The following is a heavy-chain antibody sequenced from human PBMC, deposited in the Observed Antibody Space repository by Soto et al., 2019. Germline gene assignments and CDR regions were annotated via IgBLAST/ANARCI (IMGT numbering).Heavy chain of an antibody. D-gene: IGHD6-13*01. CDR3: VKAYRNSWYSLDY. CDR1: GFTFDTYF. CDR2: INTNGGST. Sequence: GGSLRLSCSASGFTFDTYFMHWVRQAPGKGLEYVSAINTNGGSTYYADSVKGRFTISRDNSKDTLYLQMSSLRTEDTAVYYCVKAYRNSWYSLDYWGQGTLVTVSS. J-gene: IGHJ4*02. V-gene: IGHV3-64D*08.